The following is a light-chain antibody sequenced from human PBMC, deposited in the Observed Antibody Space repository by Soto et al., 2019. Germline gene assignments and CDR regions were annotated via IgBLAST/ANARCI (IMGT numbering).Light chain of an antibody. Sequence: DIQMTQSPSTLSAFVGDRVTITCRASQSINTWLAWYQQKPGKVPKLLIYKVSTLGSGVPSRFTGSGSGTEFTLTISNLQPDDVATYYCQQYTTYWTFGQGTKVEIK. CDR1: QSINTW. J-gene: IGKJ1*01. CDR2: KVS. V-gene: IGKV1-5*03. CDR3: QQYTTYWT.